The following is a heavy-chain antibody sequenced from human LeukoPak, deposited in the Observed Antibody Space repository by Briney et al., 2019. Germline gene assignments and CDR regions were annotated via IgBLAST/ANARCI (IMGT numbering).Heavy chain of an antibody. CDR3: AKAGDSSGWYGF. J-gene: IGHJ4*02. CDR2: IKKDGSEK. Sequence: GGSLRLSCTASGFTFNNCWMNWVRQAPGKGLEWVANIKKDGSEKYYVDSVKGRFTISRDNAKNSLYLQMNSLRAEDTAVYYCAKAGDSSGWYGFWGQGTLVTVSS. D-gene: IGHD6-19*01. CDR1: GFTFNNCW. V-gene: IGHV3-7*03.